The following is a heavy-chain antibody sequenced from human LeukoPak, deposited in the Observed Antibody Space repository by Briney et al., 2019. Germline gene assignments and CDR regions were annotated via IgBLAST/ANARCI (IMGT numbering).Heavy chain of an antibody. Sequence: SETLSLTCTVSGGSISNYYWSWIRQPPGKGLEWIGYIYYSGSTNYNPSLKSRVTISLDTSKNQFSLKLSSVTAADTAVYYCASLDYGGYYFDYWGQGTLVTVSS. CDR3: ASLDYGGYYFDY. J-gene: IGHJ4*02. V-gene: IGHV4-59*12. CDR1: GGSISNYY. CDR2: IYYSGST. D-gene: IGHD4-17*01.